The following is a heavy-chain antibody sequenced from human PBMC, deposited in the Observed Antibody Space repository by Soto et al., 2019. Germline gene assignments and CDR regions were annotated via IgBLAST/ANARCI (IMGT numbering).Heavy chain of an antibody. CDR1: GGSISSSSYY. D-gene: IGHD3-3*01. CDR2: IYYSGST. V-gene: IGHV4-39*01. J-gene: IGHJ4*02. CDR3: AKHREVGSGSQFDY. Sequence: SETLSLTCTVSGGSISSSSYYWGWIRQPPGKGLEWIGSIYYSGSTYYNPSLKSRVTMSVDTSKSQFSLKLSSVTAAETAVYYCAKHREVGSGSQFDYWGQGTLVTVSS.